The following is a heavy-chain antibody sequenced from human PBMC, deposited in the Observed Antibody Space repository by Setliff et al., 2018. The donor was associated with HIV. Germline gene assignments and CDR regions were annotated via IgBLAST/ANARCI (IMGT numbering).Heavy chain of an antibody. CDR3: ARHGTWNSQRFHFDY. V-gene: IGHV4-4*09. J-gene: IGHJ4*02. D-gene: IGHD1-7*01. CDR1: AVSIGGYS. Sequence: KPSETLSLTCTVSAVSIGGYSWSWIRQSPGKGLEWIGSIYSTDTTNHNPSLESRVTISVDKSKNQFSLKLNSVTAADTAVYYCARHGTWNSQRFHFDYWGQGTPGT. CDR2: IYSTDTT.